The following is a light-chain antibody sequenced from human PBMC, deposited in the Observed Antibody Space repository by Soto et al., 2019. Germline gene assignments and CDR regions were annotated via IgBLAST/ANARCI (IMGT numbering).Light chain of an antibody. CDR3: QQFSSYPLT. J-gene: IGKJ4*01. CDR2: DAS. Sequence: VVTQSPGTLFLSPGERATLSCRANQTVRNNYLTWYQQKPGQAPTLPIYDASSRATGIPDRFSGGGSGTDFTLTISRLEPEDFAVYYCQQFSSYPLTFGGGTKVDIK. CDR1: QTVRNNY. V-gene: IGKV3-20*01.